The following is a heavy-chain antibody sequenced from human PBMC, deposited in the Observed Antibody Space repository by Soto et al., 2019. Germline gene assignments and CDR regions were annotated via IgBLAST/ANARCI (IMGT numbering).Heavy chain of an antibody. CDR3: ASLKLGSSTFDS. J-gene: IGHJ5*01. D-gene: IGHD1-26*01. CDR1: GGSISSGDYY. V-gene: IGHV4-30-4*01. CDR2: IYYSGST. Sequence: QVQLQESGPGLVKPSQTLSLTCTVSGGSISSGDYYWSWIRQPPGKGLEWIGYIYYSGSTYYNPSLTSRVTISVVTSKNHSSQKLISVTAADTAVYYCASLKLGSSTFDSWGQGTLVTVSS.